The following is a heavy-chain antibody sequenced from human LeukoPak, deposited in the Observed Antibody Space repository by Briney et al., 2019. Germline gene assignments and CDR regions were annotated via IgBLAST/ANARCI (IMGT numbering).Heavy chain of an antibody. CDR1: GFTFDDYA. CDR2: ISWNSGSI. Sequence: PGGSLRLSCAASGFTFDDYAMHWVRQAPGKGLEWVSGISWNSGSIGYADSVKGRFTISRDNAKNSLYLQMNSLRAEDTALYYCAKVAGYSYGYIDYWGQGTLVTVSS. J-gene: IGHJ4*02. V-gene: IGHV3-9*01. D-gene: IGHD5-18*01. CDR3: AKVAGYSYGYIDY.